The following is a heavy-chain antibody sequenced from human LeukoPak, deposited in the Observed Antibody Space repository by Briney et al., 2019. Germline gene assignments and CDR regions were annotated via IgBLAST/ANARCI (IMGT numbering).Heavy chain of an antibody. Sequence: GGFLRLSCAASGFTVSFNYMSWVRQAPGKSLEWVSVIYSGGTISYADSVKDRFTASRDNSKNMLYLQMNSLRAEDTAVYYCARDIGTGGSYFYAMDVWGQGTTVTVSS. CDR1: GFTVSFNY. CDR2: IYSGGTI. J-gene: IGHJ6*02. V-gene: IGHV3-66*01. CDR3: ARDIGTGGSYFYAMDV. D-gene: IGHD1-26*01.